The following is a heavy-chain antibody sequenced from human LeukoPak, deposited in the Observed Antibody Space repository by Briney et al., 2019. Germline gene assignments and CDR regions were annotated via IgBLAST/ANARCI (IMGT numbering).Heavy chain of an antibody. CDR2: IKQDGSEK. CDR1: GFNFSTYW. Sequence: GGSLRLSCATSGFNFSTYWLSWVRQAPGEGLEWGANIKQDGSEKYYVDSVKGRFTTSRDNAKNSLYLQMNSLRAEDTAIYYCARYSYVVPYYFDYWGQGTLVTVSS. J-gene: IGHJ4*02. CDR3: ARYSYVVPYYFDY. V-gene: IGHV3-7*03. D-gene: IGHD3-16*01.